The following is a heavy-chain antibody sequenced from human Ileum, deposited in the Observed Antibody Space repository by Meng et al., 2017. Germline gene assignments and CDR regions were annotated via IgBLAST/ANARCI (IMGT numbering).Heavy chain of an antibody. D-gene: IGHD4-17*01. Sequence: SVKVSCKASGGTFSSYAISWVRQAPGQGLEWMGGIIPILGTANYAQKFQGRVTITADESTSTAYMELSSLRAEDTAVYYCARAGTMRDYGEYGLFDYWGQGTLVTVSS. CDR2: IIPILGTA. V-gene: IGHV1-69*13. CDR1: GGTFSSYA. CDR3: ARAGTMRDYGEYGLFDY. J-gene: IGHJ4*02.